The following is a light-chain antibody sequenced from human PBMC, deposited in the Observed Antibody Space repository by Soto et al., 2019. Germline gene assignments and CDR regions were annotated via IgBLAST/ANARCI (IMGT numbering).Light chain of an antibody. J-gene: IGLJ3*02. Sequence: QSVLTQPPSASGTPGQRVTISCSGSTSNIGSNAVNWYQQLPRTAPKVLIYRNNQRPSGVPDRFSGSKSGTSASLAISGLQSEDEADYYCAAWDDSLNGVVFGGGTKVTVL. V-gene: IGLV1-44*01. CDR3: AAWDDSLNGVV. CDR2: RNN. CDR1: TSNIGSNA.